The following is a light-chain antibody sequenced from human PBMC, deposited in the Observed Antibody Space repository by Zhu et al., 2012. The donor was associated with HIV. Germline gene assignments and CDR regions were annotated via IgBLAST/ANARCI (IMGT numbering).Light chain of an antibody. V-gene: IGKV3-20*01. CDR1: QSVSSSH. CDR3: QQYDSSPWT. J-gene: IGKJ1*01. CDR2: GGS. Sequence: IVLTQSPGTLSVSPGERATLSCRASQSVSSSHLAWYQQKPGQGPRLLIYGGSSRATDIPDRFSGSGSGTDFTLTISRLEPEDFALYHCQQYDSSPWTFGQGTKVKIK.